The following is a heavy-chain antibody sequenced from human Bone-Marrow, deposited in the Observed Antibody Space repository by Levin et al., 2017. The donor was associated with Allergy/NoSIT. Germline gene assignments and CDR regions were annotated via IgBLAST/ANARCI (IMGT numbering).Heavy chain of an antibody. J-gene: IGHJ4*02. V-gene: IGHV3-7*04. CDR1: GFTFSSYW. D-gene: IGHD3-22*01. CDR2: TKQDGSEK. Sequence: LSLTCAASGFTFSSYWMTWVRQAPGKGLEWVATTKQDGSEKYYVGSVKGRFTISRDNAKNSLFLQMTSLRVEDTAVYFCARERHYSDGGAYSYYFHYWGQGTLVTVSS. CDR3: ARERHYSDGGAYSYYFHY.